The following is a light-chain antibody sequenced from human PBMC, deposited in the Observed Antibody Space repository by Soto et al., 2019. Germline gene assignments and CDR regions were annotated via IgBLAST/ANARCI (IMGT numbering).Light chain of an antibody. CDR1: QTMGGY. CDR3: QQSDSTPRT. J-gene: IGKJ1*01. CDR2: IAS. V-gene: IGKV1-39*01. Sequence: DIQMTQSPSSLSESVGDKFPFICRASQTMGGYLNWYQQKPGKAPNLLIYIASTFQSGVPSRFSGSGSGTDFTLTISNLQPEDFATYYCQQSDSTPRTFGQGTKVEIK.